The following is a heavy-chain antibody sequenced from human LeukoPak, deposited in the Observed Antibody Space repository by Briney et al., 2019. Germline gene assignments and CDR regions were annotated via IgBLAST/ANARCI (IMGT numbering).Heavy chain of an antibody. CDR1: GGSISRSGYY. CDR3: ARLDYCSSIDCYMGY. Sequence: SETLSLTCTVSGGSISRSGYYWGWIRQPPGQGLECTATIYYSGSTYYNPSLKSRVTISVDTSKNQFSLKLSSVTAADTAVYYCARLDYCSSIDCYMGYWGQGTLVTVSS. J-gene: IGHJ4*02. V-gene: IGHV4-39*01. D-gene: IGHD2-2*02. CDR2: IYYSGST.